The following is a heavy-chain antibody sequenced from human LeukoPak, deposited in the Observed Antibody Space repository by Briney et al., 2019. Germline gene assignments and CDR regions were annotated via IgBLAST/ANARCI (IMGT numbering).Heavy chain of an antibody. J-gene: IGHJ4*02. CDR1: GFTFSSYA. CDR2: ISSNGGST. Sequence: GGSLRLSCAASGFTFSSYAMHWVRQAPGKGLEYVLAISSNGGSTYYANSVKGRFTISRDNSKNTLYLQMGSLRAEDMAVYYCARDRGIVVVPAALDYWGQGTLVTVSS. D-gene: IGHD2-2*01. V-gene: IGHV3-64*01. CDR3: ARDRGIVVVPAALDY.